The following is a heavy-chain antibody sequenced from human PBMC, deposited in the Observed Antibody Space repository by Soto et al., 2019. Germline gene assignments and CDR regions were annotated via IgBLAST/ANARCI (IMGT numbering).Heavy chain of an antibody. V-gene: IGHV4-31*03. J-gene: IGHJ4*01. CDR2: IYYSGST. CDR1: GGSISSGGYY. CDR3: ARGTKPPRGWLPMYYFDY. Sequence: SETLSLTCTVSGGSISSGGYYWSWIRQHPGKGLEWIGYIYYSGSTYYNPSLKSRVTISVDTSKNQFSLKLSSVTAADTAVYYCARGTKPPRGWLPMYYFDYWGHGTLVTVS. D-gene: IGHD5-12*01.